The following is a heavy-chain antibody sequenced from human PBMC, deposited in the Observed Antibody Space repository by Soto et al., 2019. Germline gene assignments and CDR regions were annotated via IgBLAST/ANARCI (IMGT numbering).Heavy chain of an antibody. CDR2: IFYSGST. CDR1: GGSISGHY. CDR3: ARVGSSGWSPDY. V-gene: IGHV4-59*11. Sequence: SETLSLTCIVSGGSISGHYWTWIRQSPGKGLERLGYIFYSGSTNYNPSLKSRVTISVDTSKNQFSLKMSSVTAADTAVYYCARVGSSGWSPDYWGRGTLVTVSS. J-gene: IGHJ4*02. D-gene: IGHD6-19*01.